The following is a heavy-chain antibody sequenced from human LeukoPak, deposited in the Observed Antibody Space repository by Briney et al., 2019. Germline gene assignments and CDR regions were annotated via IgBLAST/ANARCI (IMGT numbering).Heavy chain of an antibody. J-gene: IGHJ6*02. CDR3: AKDRVGVPAAIYYYGMDV. Sequence: SETLSLTCSVSSDYSSSYYWSWIRQAAGKGLEWFGRIHGSGSTSYNPSLKSRVSMSVDTSKNQVSLNLSSVTAADTAVYYCAKDRVGVPAAIYYYGMDVWGQGTTVTVSS. CDR1: SDYSSSYY. V-gene: IGHV4-4*07. D-gene: IGHD2-2*01. CDR2: IHGSGST.